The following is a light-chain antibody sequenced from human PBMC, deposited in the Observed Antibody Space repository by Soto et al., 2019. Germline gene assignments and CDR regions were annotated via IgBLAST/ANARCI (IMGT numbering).Light chain of an antibody. Sequence: DVQPYMSPSSLSASKKHRVTINCQASQDINNYLNWYQQKLGKAPKLLIYDASDLETGVPSRFSGSGSGTDFTFTISSLQPEDIATYYCQQYDNLPLTVGGGTKV. CDR1: QDINNY. CDR3: QQYDNLPLT. CDR2: DAS. J-gene: IGKJ4*01. V-gene: IGKV1-33*01.